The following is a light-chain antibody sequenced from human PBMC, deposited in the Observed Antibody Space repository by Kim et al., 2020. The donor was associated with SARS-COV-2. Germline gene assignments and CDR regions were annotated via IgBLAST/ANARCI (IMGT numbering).Light chain of an antibody. V-gene: IGKV3-20*01. CDR3: QQYNRSRT. CDR1: PSVSSPY. CDR2: GAS. J-gene: IGKJ1*01. Sequence: EIVLTQSPGTLSLSPGERATLSCRASPSVSSPYLSWYQQNTGQAPRLIIYGASSRATGIPNRFSGSGSGTVITLTISRLESEVLAHYCYQQYNRSRTFGQGTKVDIK.